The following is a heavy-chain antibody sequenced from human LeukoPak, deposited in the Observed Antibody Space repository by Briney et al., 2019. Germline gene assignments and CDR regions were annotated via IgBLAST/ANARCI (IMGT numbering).Heavy chain of an antibody. Sequence: PSETLSLTCTVSGYSISSGYYWGWIRQPPGKGLEWIGSIYHSGSTYYNPSLKSRLTISVDTSKNQFSLKLSSVTAADPAVYYCVRAVGYSYGSRDPNWFDPWGQGTLVTVSS. V-gene: IGHV4-38-2*02. CDR3: VRAVGYSYGSRDPNWFDP. CDR1: GYSISSGYY. D-gene: IGHD5-18*01. J-gene: IGHJ5*02. CDR2: IYHSGST.